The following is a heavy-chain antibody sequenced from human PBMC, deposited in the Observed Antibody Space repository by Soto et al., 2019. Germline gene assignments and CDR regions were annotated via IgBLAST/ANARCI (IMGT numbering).Heavy chain of an antibody. D-gene: IGHD3-16*01. CDR3: VGGGSNSGYGFNYGLDE. J-gene: IGHJ6*02. Sequence: PGGSLRLSCSASGFIFSDSVMHWVRQAPGKGPEHVSAISSDGVDTYYADSMKGRFTISRDNSKDTLYLQMSRLRPEDTAVYYCVGGGSNSGYGFNYGLDEWGQGTTVTVSS. CDR2: ISSDGVDT. V-gene: IGHV3-64D*06. CDR1: GFIFSDSV.